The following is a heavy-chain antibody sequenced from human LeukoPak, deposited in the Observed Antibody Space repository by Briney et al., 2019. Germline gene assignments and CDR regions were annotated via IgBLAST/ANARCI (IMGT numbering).Heavy chain of an antibody. V-gene: IGHV1-24*01. CDR1: GYTLTELS. Sequence: ASVKVSCKVSGYTLTELSMHWVRQAPGKGLEWMGGFDLEDAETIYAQKFQGRVTMTRDTSTSTVYMELSSLRSEDTAVYYCARAGYSSSSKFYYGMDVWGQGTTVTVSS. D-gene: IGHD6-13*01. CDR3: ARAGYSSSSKFYYGMDV. J-gene: IGHJ6*02. CDR2: FDLEDAET.